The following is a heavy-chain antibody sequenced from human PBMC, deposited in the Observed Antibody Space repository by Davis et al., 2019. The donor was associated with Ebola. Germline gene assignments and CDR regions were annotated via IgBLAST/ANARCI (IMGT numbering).Heavy chain of an antibody. CDR3: ARGGSFDP. D-gene: IGHD2-15*01. CDR1: GFTFSSYA. V-gene: IGHV3-21*01. J-gene: IGHJ5*02. Sequence: PGGSLRLSCAASGFTFSSYAMSWVRQAPGKGLEWVSSISSSSSYIYYADSVKGRFTISRDNAKNSLYLQMDSLRAEDTAVYTCARGGSFDPWGQGTLVIVSS. CDR2: ISSSSSYI.